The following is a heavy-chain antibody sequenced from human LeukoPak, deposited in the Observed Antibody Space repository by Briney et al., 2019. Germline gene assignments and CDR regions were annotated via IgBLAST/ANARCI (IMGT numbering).Heavy chain of an antibody. CDR2: IYYSGST. D-gene: IGHD6-13*01. Sequence: SQTLSLTCTVSGGSNSSGGYYWSWLRQHPGKGQEWLGYIYYSGSTYYNPSLKSRVTISVDTSKNQFSLKLSSVTAADTAVYYCARDSAAGTTAFDYWGQRTLVTVSS. V-gene: IGHV4-31*03. CDR3: ARDSAAGTTAFDY. J-gene: IGHJ4*02. CDR1: GGSNSSGGYY.